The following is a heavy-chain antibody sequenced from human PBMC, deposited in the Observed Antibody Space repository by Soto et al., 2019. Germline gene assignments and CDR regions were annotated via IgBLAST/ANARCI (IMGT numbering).Heavy chain of an antibody. J-gene: IGHJ5*02. D-gene: IGHD6-13*01. Sequence: ASVKVSCKASGYTFTSYAMHWVRQAPGQRLEWMGWINAGNGNTKYSQKFQRRVTITRDTSASTAYMELSSLRSEDTAVYYCARDAIAAAGRRINWFDPWGQGTLVTVSS. CDR2: INAGNGNT. V-gene: IGHV1-3*01. CDR1: GYTFTSYA. CDR3: ARDAIAAAGRRINWFDP.